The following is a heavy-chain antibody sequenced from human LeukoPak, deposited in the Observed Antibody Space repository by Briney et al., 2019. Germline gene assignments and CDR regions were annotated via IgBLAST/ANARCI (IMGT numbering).Heavy chain of an antibody. CDR1: GFTFSSYA. D-gene: IGHD3-9*01. CDR2: ISYDGSNK. V-gene: IGHV3-30*04. J-gene: IGHJ4*02. CDR3: ARASAITITRYYFDY. Sequence: SRGSLRLSCAASGFTFSSYAMHWVRQAPGKGLEWVAVISYDGSNKYYADSVKGRFTISRDNSKNTLYLQMNSLRAEDTAVYYCARASAITITRYYFDYWGQGTLVTVSS.